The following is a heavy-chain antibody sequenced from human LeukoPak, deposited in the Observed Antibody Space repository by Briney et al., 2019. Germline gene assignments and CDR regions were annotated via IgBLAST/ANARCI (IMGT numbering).Heavy chain of an antibody. CDR2: ISFDGSNK. J-gene: IGHJ4*02. V-gene: IGHV3-30*04. D-gene: IGHD3-9*01. CDR1: GFTFNNYA. CDR3: ARDREYYDILTGYKVSHYFDY. Sequence: GGSLRLSCAASGFTFNNYAMHWVRQAPGKGLDCVAIISFDGSNKYYADSVKGRFTIPRDNSKNTLFLQMNSLRAEDTAVYYCARDREYYDILTGYKVSHYFDYWGQGTLVTVSS.